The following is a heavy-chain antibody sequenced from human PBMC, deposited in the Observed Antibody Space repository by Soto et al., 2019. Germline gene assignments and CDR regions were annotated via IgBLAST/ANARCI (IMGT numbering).Heavy chain of an antibody. CDR1: GYSFTSYW. V-gene: IGHV5-10-1*01. J-gene: IGHJ6*02. CDR3: ARLGPIVVVPAAISYYYGMDV. D-gene: IGHD2-2*01. Sequence: PGASLKISCKGSGYSFTSYWISWVRQMPGKGLEWMGRIDPSDSYTNYSPSFQGHVTISADKSISTAYLQWSSLKASDTAMYYCARLGPIVVVPAAISYYYGMDVWGQGTTVTVSS. CDR2: IDPSDSYT.